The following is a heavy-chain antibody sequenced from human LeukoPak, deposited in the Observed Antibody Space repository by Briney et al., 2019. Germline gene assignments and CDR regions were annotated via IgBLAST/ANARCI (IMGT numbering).Heavy chain of an antibody. CDR2: IYPGDSDT. CDR1: GYSFTSYW. J-gene: IGHJ4*02. V-gene: IGHV5-51*01. Sequence: GESLKISCKGSGYSFTSYWIAWVRQMPGKGLEWMGIIYPGDSDTRYSPSFQGQVTISADKSISAAYLQWSSLKASDTAMYYCARLRIVGATSSPLDYWGQGTLVTVPS. D-gene: IGHD1-26*01. CDR3: ARLRIVGATSSPLDY.